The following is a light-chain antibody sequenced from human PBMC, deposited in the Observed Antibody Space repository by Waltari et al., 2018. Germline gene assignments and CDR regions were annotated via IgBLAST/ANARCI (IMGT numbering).Light chain of an antibody. CDR1: QSVDSAY. V-gene: IGKV3-20*01. CDR3: PQYGNSPPYT. J-gene: IGKJ2*01. Sequence: EIVLTQSPGTLSLSPGDRATLSCRASQSVDSAYLAWFQQKPGQAPSLLIYGASSRATGIPDRFSGSASGTGFTLTISRLEPEDFAIYYCPQYGNSPPYTFGQGTKLEIK. CDR2: GAS.